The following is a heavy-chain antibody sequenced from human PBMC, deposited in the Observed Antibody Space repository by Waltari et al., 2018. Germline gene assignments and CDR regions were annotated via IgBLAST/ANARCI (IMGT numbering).Heavy chain of an antibody. CDR2: IYYSGST. CDR3: ARVPTFYCSGGSCYSGAFDI. CDR1: GGSISSYY. Sequence: QVQLQESGPGLVKPSETLSLTCTVSGGSISSYYWSWIRQPPGKGLEWIGYIYYSGSTNYNPSLKSRVTISVDTSKNQFSLKLSSVTAADTAVYYCARVPTFYCSGGSCYSGAFDIWGQGTMVTVSS. J-gene: IGHJ3*02. V-gene: IGHV4-59*01. D-gene: IGHD2-15*01.